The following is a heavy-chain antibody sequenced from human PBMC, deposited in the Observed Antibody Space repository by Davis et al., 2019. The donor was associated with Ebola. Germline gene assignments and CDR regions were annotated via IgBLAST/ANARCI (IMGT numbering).Heavy chain of an antibody. CDR1: GYPFINYW. CDR3: ARLEGLGGTYTD. D-gene: IGHD1-26*01. Sequence: ASVKVSCKTSGYPFINYWIHWVRQAPGQGLEWMGIIKPNGAITTYAQRFQGRITMTRDTSTSTIYMALSSLTAEDTAVYYCARLEGLGGTYTDWGQGTLVTVSS. CDR2: IKPNGAIT. V-gene: IGHV1-46*01. J-gene: IGHJ4*02.